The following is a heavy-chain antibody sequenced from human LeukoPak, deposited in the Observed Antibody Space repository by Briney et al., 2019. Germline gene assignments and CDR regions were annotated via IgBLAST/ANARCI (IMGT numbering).Heavy chain of an antibody. CDR1: GFSFGDYY. Sequence: GGSLRLSCAASGFSFGDYYMSWIRQAPGKGLEWVSAIGSGGGSTSYADSVKGRFTISRDNSKNTLYLQMNGLRAEDTAVYYCAKDHRDYGENWFDPWGQGTLVTVSS. V-gene: IGHV3-23*01. CDR2: IGSGGGST. D-gene: IGHD4/OR15-4a*01. CDR3: AKDHRDYGENWFDP. J-gene: IGHJ5*02.